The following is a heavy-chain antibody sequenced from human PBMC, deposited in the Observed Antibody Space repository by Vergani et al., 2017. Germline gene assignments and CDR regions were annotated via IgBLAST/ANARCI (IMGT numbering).Heavy chain of an antibody. D-gene: IGHD4-11*01. J-gene: IGHJ6*03. CDR2: IDHTGRP. Sequence: QVQLQQWGGGLLKPSETLSLTCVVNGGSFTSYHWTWIRQSPGEGLEWVCDIDHTGRPDYNPSLTSRLTMSVDKSRTQFSLTLNSVTATDTSIYFCARVNTETNGHLYYYYYMDDWVKGTAVSVS. CDR3: ARVNTETNGHLYYYYYMDD. V-gene: IGHV4-34*01. CDR1: GGSFTSYH.